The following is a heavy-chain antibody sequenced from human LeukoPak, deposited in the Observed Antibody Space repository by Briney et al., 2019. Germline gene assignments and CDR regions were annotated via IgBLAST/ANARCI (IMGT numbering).Heavy chain of an antibody. CDR1: GGSFSGYY. J-gene: IGHJ6*02. V-gene: IGHV4-34*01. CDR3: ARDRNWNHNYYYYGMDL. CDR2: INHSGST. D-gene: IGHD1-14*01. Sequence: PSETLSLTCAVYGGSFSGYYWCWIRQPPGKGLEWIGEINHSGSTNYNPSLKSRVTISVDTSKNQFSLKLSSVTAADTAVYYCARDRNWNHNYYYYGMDLWGQGTTVTVSS.